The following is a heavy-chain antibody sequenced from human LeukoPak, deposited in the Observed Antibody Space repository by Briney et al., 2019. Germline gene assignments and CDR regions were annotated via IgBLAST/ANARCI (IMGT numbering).Heavy chain of an antibody. J-gene: IGHJ1*01. CDR1: GYTFTSYD. D-gene: IGHD6-19*01. Sequence: ASVKVSCTASGYTFTSYDINWVRQATGQGLEWMGWMNSNSGNTVYENKLKARVTMTRNPSISTAYRGLSSLRSEDTAVYYCARGWRAGSGWYWEPYFQHWGQGTLVSVSS. V-gene: IGHV1-8*01. CDR3: ARGWRAGSGWYWEPYFQH. CDR2: MNSNSGNT.